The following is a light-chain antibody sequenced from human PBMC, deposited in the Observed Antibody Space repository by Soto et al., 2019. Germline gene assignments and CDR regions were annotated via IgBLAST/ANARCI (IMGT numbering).Light chain of an antibody. V-gene: IGKV3-11*01. CDR2: DAS. Sequence: EIVLTQSPGTLSLSPGERATLSCRASQSVSSYLAWYQQKPGQAPRLLIYDASNRATGIPARFSGSGSGTDFTLTISSLEPEDFAVYYYQQRSNWPLSITFGQGTRLEIK. J-gene: IGKJ5*01. CDR1: QSVSSY. CDR3: QQRSNWPLSIT.